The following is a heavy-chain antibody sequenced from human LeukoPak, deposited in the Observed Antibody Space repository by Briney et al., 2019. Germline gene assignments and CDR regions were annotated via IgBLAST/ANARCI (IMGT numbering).Heavy chain of an antibody. Sequence: GASVKVSCKPFGYTFTGFYIHWVRQAPGQGLQWMGWINPKNGATKYSQNFRGRVTMTRDTSIDTAYMELSSLTSDDTAIYYCARPTHRLTVTTPIDYWGQGPLVTVSS. CDR3: ARPTHRLTVTTPIDY. CDR2: INPKNGAT. J-gene: IGHJ4*02. V-gene: IGHV1-2*02. CDR1: GYTFTGFY. D-gene: IGHD4-17*01.